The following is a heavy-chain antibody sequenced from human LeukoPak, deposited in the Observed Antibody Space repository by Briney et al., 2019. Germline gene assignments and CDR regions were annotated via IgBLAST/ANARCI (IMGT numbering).Heavy chain of an antibody. D-gene: IGHD5-12*01. CDR3: ARDLSPYGGYYFDY. J-gene: IGHJ4*02. Sequence: SETLSLTCTVSGGSISSYYWSWIRQPPGKGLEWIGYVYYSGTTNYNPSLKSRVTISVDTSKNQFSLKLSSVTAADTAVYYCARDLSPYGGYYFDYWGQGTLVTVSS. CDR2: VYYSGTT. V-gene: IGHV4-59*01. CDR1: GGSISSYY.